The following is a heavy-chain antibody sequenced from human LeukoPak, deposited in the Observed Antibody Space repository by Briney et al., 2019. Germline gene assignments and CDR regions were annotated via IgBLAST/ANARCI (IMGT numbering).Heavy chain of an antibody. CDR3: ARVESSSWYGPFDY. CDR2: IYYSGST. J-gene: IGHJ4*02. D-gene: IGHD6-13*01. Sequence: SETLSLTCTVSGGSISSSSYYWGWIRQPPGKGLEWIGYIYYSGSTNYNPSLKSRVTISVDTSKNQFSLKLSSVTAADTAVYYCARVESSSWYGPFDYWGQGTLVTVSS. CDR1: GGSISSSSYY. V-gene: IGHV4-61*05.